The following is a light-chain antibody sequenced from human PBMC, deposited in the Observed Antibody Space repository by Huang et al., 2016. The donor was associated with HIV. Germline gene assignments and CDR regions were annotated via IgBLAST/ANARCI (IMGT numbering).Light chain of an antibody. Sequence: ERVMTQSPATVSLSPGERATLSCRSSLSVSTNLAWYQQRPGQAPRLLIYGASTRATGIPARFSGGGSVAEFTLTISSLQSEDFAVYYCQQYDNWPLTFGGGTKVQIK. CDR1: LSVSTN. V-gene: IGKV3-15*01. J-gene: IGKJ4*01. CDR2: GAS. CDR3: QQYDNWPLT.